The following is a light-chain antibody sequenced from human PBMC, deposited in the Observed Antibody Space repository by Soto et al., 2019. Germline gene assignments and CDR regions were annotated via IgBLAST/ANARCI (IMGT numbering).Light chain of an antibody. Sequence: DIQMTQSPSTLSASVGDRVTITCRASQSISTWLVWYQQKPGKAPKVLIYDASSLQSGVPSRFSGHGSGTDFTLTISSLQPDASAIYYCQQYKTYTTFGQGTKLEIK. CDR1: QSISTW. CDR3: QQYKTYTT. J-gene: IGKJ2*01. CDR2: DAS. V-gene: IGKV1-5*01.